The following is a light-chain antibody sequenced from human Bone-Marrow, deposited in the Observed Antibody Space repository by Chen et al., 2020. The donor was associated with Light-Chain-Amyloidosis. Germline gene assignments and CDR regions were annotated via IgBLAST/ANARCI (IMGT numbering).Light chain of an antibody. CDR3: SSYSTSDTPV. V-gene: IGLV2-14*03. J-gene: IGLJ2*01. CDR2: GVS. CDR1: SSDFDIYNY. Sequence: QSALPQPASVSGSPGQSITISCTGTSSDFDIYNYVSWFQHHPDKAPKLIIYGVSDRPSGVSTRFSGSKSGNTFSLTISVLQAADEADYYCSSYSTSDTPVFGGGTKLTVL.